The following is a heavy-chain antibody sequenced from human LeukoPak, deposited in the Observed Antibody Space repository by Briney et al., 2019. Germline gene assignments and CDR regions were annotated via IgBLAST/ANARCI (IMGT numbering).Heavy chain of an antibody. Sequence: GGSLRLSCAASGFTFDDYAMHWVRQAPGKGLEWVSLISGDGDTTYYADSVRGRFTISRDNNKNSLFLKMNSLRTEDTALYYCAKGYCSGGSCYPTDYWGQGTVVTVSS. CDR1: GFTFDDYA. CDR3: AKGYCSGGSCYPTDY. V-gene: IGHV3-43*02. J-gene: IGHJ4*02. D-gene: IGHD2-15*01. CDR2: ISGDGDTT.